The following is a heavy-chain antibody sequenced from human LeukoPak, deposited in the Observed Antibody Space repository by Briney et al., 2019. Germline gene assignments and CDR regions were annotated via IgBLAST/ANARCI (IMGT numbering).Heavy chain of an antibody. J-gene: IGHJ4*02. CDR2: ISWNSGSI. D-gene: IGHD3-22*01. Sequence: GGSLRLSRAASGFTFGSYAMNWVRQAPGKGLEWVSGISWNSGSIGYADSVKGRFTISRDNAKNSLYLQMNSLRAEDTALYYCAKDLRGEYDSSGYYPFWGQGTLVTVSS. V-gene: IGHV3-9*01. CDR1: GFTFGSYA. CDR3: AKDLRGEYDSSGYYPF.